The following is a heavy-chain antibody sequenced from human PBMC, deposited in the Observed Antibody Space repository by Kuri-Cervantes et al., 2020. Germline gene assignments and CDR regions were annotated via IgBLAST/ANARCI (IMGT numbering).Heavy chain of an antibody. D-gene: IGHD3-10*01. V-gene: IGHV3-23*01. CDR2: ISGSGGST. Sequence: GESLKISCAASGFTFSSYDMHWVRQATGKGLEWVSAISGSGGSTYYADSVKGRFTISRDNSKNTLYLQMNSLRAEDTAVYYCAKQVYYGSGSYSHYYGMDVWGQGTTVTVSS. CDR3: AKQVYYGSGSYSHYYGMDV. J-gene: IGHJ6*02. CDR1: GFTFSSYD.